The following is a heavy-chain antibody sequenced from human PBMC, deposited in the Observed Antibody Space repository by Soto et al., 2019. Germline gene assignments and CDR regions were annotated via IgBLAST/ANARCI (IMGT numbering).Heavy chain of an antibody. CDR3: STDGLNYGSFDY. V-gene: IGHV3-15*01. CDR2: IKNKRSDEAT. J-gene: IGHJ4*02. CDR1: GFTFSDAW. Sequence: LRPSCAASGFTFSDAWMTWLRQTPGRGLEWVGRIKNKRSDEATDYAAAVKGRFIISRDDSKNTLYLQMHSLTTEDTAVYYCSTDGLNYGSFDYWGQGTLVTVSS. D-gene: IGHD1-7*01.